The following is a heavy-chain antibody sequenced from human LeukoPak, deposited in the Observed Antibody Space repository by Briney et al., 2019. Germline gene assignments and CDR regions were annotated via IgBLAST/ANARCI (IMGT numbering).Heavy chain of an antibody. Sequence: SETLSLTCAVSGASITSGDYSWNWMRQPPGKGLEWIGYIYHTGNTYYNPSLKSRVTISVDRSMNQFSLKLSSVTAADTAVYYCARGFFVRGNPGSWFDPWGQGTLVTVSS. CDR1: GASITSGDYS. D-gene: IGHD3-10*02. V-gene: IGHV4-30-2*01. CDR2: IYHTGNT. J-gene: IGHJ5*02. CDR3: ARGFFVRGNPGSWFDP.